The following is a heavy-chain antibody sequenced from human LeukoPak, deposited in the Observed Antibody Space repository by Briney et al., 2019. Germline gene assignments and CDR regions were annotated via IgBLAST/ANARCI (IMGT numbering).Heavy chain of an antibody. CDR3: ARDYGSGSYGVDY. J-gene: IGHJ4*02. CDR1: GGSFSGYY. CDR2: INHSGST. Sequence: SETLSLTCAVYGGSFSGYYWSWIRQPPGKGLEWIGEINHSGSTNYNPSLKSRVTISVDTSKNQFSLKLSSVTAADTAVYYCARDYGSGSYGVDYWGQGALVTVSS. D-gene: IGHD3-10*01. V-gene: IGHV4-34*01.